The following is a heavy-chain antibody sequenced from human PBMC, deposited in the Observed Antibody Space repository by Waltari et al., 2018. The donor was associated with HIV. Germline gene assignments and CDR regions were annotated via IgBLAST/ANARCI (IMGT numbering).Heavy chain of an antibody. CDR3: AREDCSSTSCSVDY. Sequence: EVQLGESGGGLVKPGGSLRRSCAASGFSCSSYIMNWDRQAPGKGLEWVSSISSSSSYIYYADSVKGRFTISRDNAKTSLYLQMNSLRAEDTAVYYCAREDCSSTSCSVDYWGQGTLVTVSS. V-gene: IGHV3-21*01. CDR1: GFSCSSYI. D-gene: IGHD2-2*01. J-gene: IGHJ4*02. CDR2: ISSSSSYI.